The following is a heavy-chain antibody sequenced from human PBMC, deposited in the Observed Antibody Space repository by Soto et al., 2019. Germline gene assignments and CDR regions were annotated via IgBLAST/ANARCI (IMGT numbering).Heavy chain of an antibody. CDR2: FDPEDGET. J-gene: IGHJ4*02. CDR3: ATDPRAYDSFNPPFDY. D-gene: IGHD3-22*01. V-gene: IGHV1-24*01. CDR1: GYTLTELS. Sequence: ASVKVSCKTSGYTLTELSMHWVRQAPGKGLEWMGGFDPEDGETIYAQKFQGRVTMTEDTSTDTAYMELSSLRSEDTAVYYCATDPRAYDSFNPPFDYWGQGTLVTVSS.